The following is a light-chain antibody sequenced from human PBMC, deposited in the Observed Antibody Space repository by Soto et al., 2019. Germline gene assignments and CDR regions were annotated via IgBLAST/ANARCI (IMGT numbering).Light chain of an antibody. J-gene: IGKJ3*01. CDR3: MQALQTPR. Sequence: DIVMTQSPLSLPVTPGEPASISYRSSQSLLHSNGYNYLDWYLQKPGQSPQLLIYLGSNRASGVPDRCSGSGSGTDFTLKISRVEAEDVGVYYCMQALQTPRFGPGTKVDIK. CDR2: LGS. CDR1: QSLLHSNGYNY. V-gene: IGKV2-28*01.